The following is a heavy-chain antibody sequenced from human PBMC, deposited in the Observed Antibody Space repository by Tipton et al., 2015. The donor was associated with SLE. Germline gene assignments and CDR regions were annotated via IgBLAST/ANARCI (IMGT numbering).Heavy chain of an antibody. CDR2: ISYGGGT. Sequence: TLSLTCSVSGGSISSHYWIWIRQPPGKGLEWIGNISYGGGTNYNPSLKSRVTISVDTAKNQFSLKLTSVTAADTAVYYCARGLLTWRGAIVGVDVWGQGTTVTVAS. J-gene: IGHJ6*02. V-gene: IGHV4-59*08. CDR3: ARGLLTWRGAIVGVDV. CDR1: GGSISSHY. D-gene: IGHD2-21*01.